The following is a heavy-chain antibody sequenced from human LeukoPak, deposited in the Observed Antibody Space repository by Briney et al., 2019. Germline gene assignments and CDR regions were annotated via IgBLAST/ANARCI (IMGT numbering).Heavy chain of an antibody. V-gene: IGHV3-15*01. CDR3: TRGSSWSFDY. J-gene: IGHJ4*02. Sequence: PGGSLRLSCAASGFAFSNAWMSWVRQAPGKGLEWVGRIKSKTDGGTTDYAAPVKGRFTISRDDSKNTLYLQTNSLKTEDTAVYYCTRGSSWSFDYWGQGTLVTVSS. D-gene: IGHD6-13*01. CDR1: GFAFSNAW. CDR2: IKSKTDGGTT.